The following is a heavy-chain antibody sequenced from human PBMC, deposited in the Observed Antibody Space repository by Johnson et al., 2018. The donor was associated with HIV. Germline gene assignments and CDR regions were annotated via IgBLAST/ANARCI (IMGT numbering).Heavy chain of an antibody. V-gene: IGHV3-20*04. J-gene: IGHJ3*02. CDR1: GFTFDDHG. CDR2: INWNGGRT. D-gene: IGHD5-18*01. CDR3: AKDKVAWGAMVGGGAFDI. Sequence: MLLVESGGGVVRPGGSLRLSCAASGFTFDDHGMSWVRQGSGKGLEWVSGINWNGGRTGYADSVKGRFPLSRDNAKNSLYLQINSLRAEDTALYYCAKDKVAWGAMVGGGAFDIWGQGTMVTVSS.